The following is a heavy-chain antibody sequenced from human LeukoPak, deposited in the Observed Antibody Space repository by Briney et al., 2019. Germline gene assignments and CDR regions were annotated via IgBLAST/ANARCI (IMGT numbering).Heavy chain of an antibody. CDR2: INHSGST. D-gene: IGHD2-2*01. V-gene: IGHV4-34*01. CDR1: GGSFSGYY. CDR3: AAIADCSSTSCYLGEDAFDI. Sequence: SETLSLTCAVYGGSFSGYYWSWIRQPPGKGLEWIGEINHSGSTNYNPSLKSRVTISVDPSKNQFSLKLSSVTAADTAVYYCAAIADCSSTSCYLGEDAFDIWGQGTMVTVSS. J-gene: IGHJ3*02.